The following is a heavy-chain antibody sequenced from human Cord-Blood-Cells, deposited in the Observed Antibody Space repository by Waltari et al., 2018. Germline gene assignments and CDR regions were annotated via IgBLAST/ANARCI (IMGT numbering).Heavy chain of an antibody. V-gene: IGHV4-34*01. CDR3: ARGAAAGNFDY. Sequence: QVQLQPWGAGLLKPSETLSLTCAVYGGSFSGYYWSWIRQPPGQGLEWIGEINHSGSTHYNPSLKSRVTISVDTSKNQFSLRLSSVTAADTAVYYCARGAAAGNFDYWGQGTLVTVSS. CDR2: INHSGST. J-gene: IGHJ4*02. CDR1: GGSFSGYY. D-gene: IGHD6-13*01.